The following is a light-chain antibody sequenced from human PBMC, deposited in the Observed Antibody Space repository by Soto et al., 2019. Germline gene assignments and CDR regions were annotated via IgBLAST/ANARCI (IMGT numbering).Light chain of an antibody. J-gene: IGLJ1*01. Sequence: QSVLTQPASVSGSPGQSITISCTGTSSYFGDYNYVSWYQHHPDKAPKLIIFGVSNRPSGVSNRFSASKSGNTASLTISGLQVDDEADYYCSSYAASRTRVFGTGTKVTVL. V-gene: IGLV2-14*01. CDR3: SSYAASRTRV. CDR2: GVS. CDR1: SSYFGDYNY.